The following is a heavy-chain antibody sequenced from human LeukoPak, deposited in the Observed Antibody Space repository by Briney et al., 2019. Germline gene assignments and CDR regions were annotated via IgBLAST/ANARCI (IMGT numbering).Heavy chain of an antibody. V-gene: IGHV4-4*02. CDR3: ARGRKSIAAAGYQH. J-gene: IGHJ1*01. CDR1: GGSITSHSW. D-gene: IGHD6-13*01. CDR2: INHSGST. Sequence: SETLSLTCAVSGGSITSHSWWSWVRQPPGEGLEWIGEINHSGSTNYNPSLKSRVTISVDTSKNQFSLKLSSVTAADTAVYYCARGRKSIAAAGYQHWGQGTLVTVSS.